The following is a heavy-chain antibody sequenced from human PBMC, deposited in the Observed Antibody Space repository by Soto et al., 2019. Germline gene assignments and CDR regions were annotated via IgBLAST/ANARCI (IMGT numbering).Heavy chain of an antibody. J-gene: IGHJ2*01. CDR1: GFTFSSYA. D-gene: IGHD2-21*01. CDR3: AKDRLLSWYFDL. V-gene: IGHV3-23*01. Sequence: GWSLRLSCAASGFTFSSYAMSWVRQAPGKGLEWVSAISGSGGSTYYADSVKGRFTISRDNSKNTLYLQMNSLRAEDTAVYYCAKDRLLSWYFDLWGRGTLVTVSS. CDR2: ISGSGGST.